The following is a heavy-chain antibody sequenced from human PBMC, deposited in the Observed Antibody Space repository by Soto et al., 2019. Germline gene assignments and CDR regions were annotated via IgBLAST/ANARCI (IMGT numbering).Heavy chain of an antibody. J-gene: IGHJ5*02. CDR3: AKIYGYSSSWAPFDP. CDR1: GFTFSSYA. V-gene: IGHV3-23*01. Sequence: GGSLRLSCAASGFTFSSYAMSWVRQAPGKGLEWVSAISGSGGSTYYADSVKGRVTISRDNSKNTLYLQMNSLRAEDTAVYYCAKIYGYSSSWAPFDPWGQGTLVTVSS. D-gene: IGHD6-13*01. CDR2: ISGSGGST.